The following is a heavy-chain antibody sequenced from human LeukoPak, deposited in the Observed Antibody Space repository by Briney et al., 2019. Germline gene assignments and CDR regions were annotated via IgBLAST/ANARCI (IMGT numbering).Heavy chain of an antibody. CDR1: GFTFSSYA. Sequence: GGSLRLSCAAPGFTFSSYAMSWVRQAPGKGLEWVSAISGSGGSTYYADSVKGRFTISRDNSKNTLYLQMNSLRAEDTAVYYCAKPISRFSGTDYWGQGTLVTVSS. CDR3: AKPISRFSGTDY. V-gene: IGHV3-23*01. J-gene: IGHJ4*02. D-gene: IGHD3-3*02. CDR2: ISGSGGST.